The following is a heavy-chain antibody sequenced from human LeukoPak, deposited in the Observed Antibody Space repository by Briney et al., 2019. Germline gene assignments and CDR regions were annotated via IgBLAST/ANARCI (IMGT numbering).Heavy chain of an antibody. V-gene: IGHV3-49*04. CDR2: IRSKAYGGTT. Sequence: GGSLRLSCTASGFTLGDYAMSWVRQAPGKGLEWVGFIRSKAYGGTTEYAASVKGRFTISRDDSKSIAYLQMNSLKTEDTAVYYCTRVGYGSGYYFDYWGQGTLVTVSS. CDR1: GFTLGDYA. CDR3: TRVGYGSGYYFDY. J-gene: IGHJ4*02. D-gene: IGHD3-10*01.